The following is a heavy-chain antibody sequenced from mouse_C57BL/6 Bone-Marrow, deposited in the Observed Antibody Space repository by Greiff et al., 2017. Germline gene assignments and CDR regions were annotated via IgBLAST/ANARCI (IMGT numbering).Heavy chain of an antibody. CDR1: GYTFTSYW. CDR3: AGRGGNYAWFAY. J-gene: IGHJ3*01. CDR2: INPSNGGT. Sequence: QVQLQQSGTELVKPGASVKLSCKASGYTFTSYWMHWVKQRPGQGLEWIGNINPSNGGTNYNEKFKSKATLAVDKSSSTAYMQLSSLKYEDSAVYYCAGRGGNYAWFAYWGQGTLVTVSA. D-gene: IGHD2-1*01. V-gene: IGHV1-53*01.